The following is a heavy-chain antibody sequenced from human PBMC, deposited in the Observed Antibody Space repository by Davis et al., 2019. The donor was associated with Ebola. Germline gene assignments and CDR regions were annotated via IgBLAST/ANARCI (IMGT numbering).Heavy chain of an antibody. D-gene: IGHD5/OR15-5a*01. J-gene: IGHJ4*02. CDR1: GYTFTSYW. CDR2: IYPGDSDT. V-gene: IGHV5-51*01. Sequence: GESLKISCMATGYTFTSYWIGWVRQMPGKGLEWMGIIYPGDSDTTYSPSFQGQVTISADKSINTAYLQWNSLRASDTAIYYCARRDSVSWYFDYWGQATLVTVAS. CDR3: ARRDSVSWYFDY.